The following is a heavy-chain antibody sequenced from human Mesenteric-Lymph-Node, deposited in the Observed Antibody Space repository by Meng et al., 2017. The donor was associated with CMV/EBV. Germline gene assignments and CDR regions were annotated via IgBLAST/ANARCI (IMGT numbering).Heavy chain of an antibody. V-gene: IGHV1-8*01. CDR1: GYAFRNFD. D-gene: IGHD6-13*01. CDR3: ARGHSSRWYD. CDR2: MNPNSGYT. Sequence: VSMKASGYAFRNFDITWVRQATGQGLEWMGWMNPNSGYTGYAQRFQGRVTMTRDTSISTAYMELSSLTSEDTAVYYCARGHSSRWYDWGQGTLVTVSS. J-gene: IGHJ4*02.